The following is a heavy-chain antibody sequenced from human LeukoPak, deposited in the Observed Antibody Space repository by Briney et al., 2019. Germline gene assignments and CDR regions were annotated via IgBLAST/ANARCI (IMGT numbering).Heavy chain of an antibody. Sequence: GGSLRLSCAASGFTFSSYAMSWVRQAPGKGLEWVSAISGSGGSTYYGDSVKGRFTISRDNSKNTLYLQMNSLRAEDTAVYYCAKGYSNYSPALYDYWGQGTLVTVSS. V-gene: IGHV3-23*01. CDR2: ISGSGGST. D-gene: IGHD4-11*01. CDR1: GFTFSSYA. J-gene: IGHJ4*02. CDR3: AKGYSNYSPALYDY.